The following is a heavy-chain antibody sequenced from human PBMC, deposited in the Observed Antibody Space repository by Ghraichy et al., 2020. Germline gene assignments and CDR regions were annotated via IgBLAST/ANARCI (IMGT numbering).Heavy chain of an antibody. CDR3: AGTTVTPTGWFDP. V-gene: IGHV4-39*01. D-gene: IGHD4-17*01. Sequence: SETLSLTCTVSGGSISSSSYYWGWIRQPPGKGLEWIGSIYYSGSTYYNPSLKSRVTISVDTSKNQFSLKLSSVTAADTAVYYCAGTTVTPTGWFDPWGQGTLVTVSS. CDR2: IYYSGST. CDR1: GGSISSSSYY. J-gene: IGHJ5*02.